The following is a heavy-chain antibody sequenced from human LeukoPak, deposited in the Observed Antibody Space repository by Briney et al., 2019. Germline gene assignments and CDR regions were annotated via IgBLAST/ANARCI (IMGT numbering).Heavy chain of an antibody. CDR3: AREAVRTYNWFDP. J-gene: IGHJ5*02. CDR2: ISSSSSYI. V-gene: IGHV3-21*01. Sequence: GGSLRLSCAASGFTFSNYWMTWVRQAPGKGLEWVSSISSSSSYIYYADSVKGRFTISRDNAKNSLYLQMNSLRAEDTAVYYCAREAVRTYNWFDPWGQGTLVTVSS. D-gene: IGHD6-19*01. CDR1: GFTFSNYW.